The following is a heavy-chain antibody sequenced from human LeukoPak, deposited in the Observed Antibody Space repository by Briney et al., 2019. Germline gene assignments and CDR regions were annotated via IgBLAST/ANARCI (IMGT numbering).Heavy chain of an antibody. D-gene: IGHD3-16*01. Sequence: GGSLRLYCAASGFTFSGYAMYWVRQAPGKGLEYVSAISSDGGSTYYADSVKGRFTISRDNSKNTLYLQMGSLRVEDLAVYYCAEGAYYYYMDVWGKGTTVTVSS. J-gene: IGHJ6*03. CDR3: AEGAYYYYMDV. CDR2: ISSDGGST. CDR1: GFTFSGYA. V-gene: IGHV3-64*02.